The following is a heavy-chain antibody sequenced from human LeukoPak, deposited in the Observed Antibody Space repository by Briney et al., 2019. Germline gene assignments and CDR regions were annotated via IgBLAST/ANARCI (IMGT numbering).Heavy chain of an antibody. J-gene: IGHJ2*01. CDR2: MNPNSGGT. Sequence: ASVKVSCKASGYTFSDYYMHWVRQAPGQGLEWMGWMNPNSGGTNYAQKFQGRAIMTRDTLISTAYMKLSRLISNDTAVYYCARDPTRRGYGSGGRCYWYFDLGGRGTLVTVSS. CDR3: ARDPTRRGYGSGGRCYWYFDL. V-gene: IGHV1-2*02. D-gene: IGHD2-15*01. CDR1: GYTFSDYY.